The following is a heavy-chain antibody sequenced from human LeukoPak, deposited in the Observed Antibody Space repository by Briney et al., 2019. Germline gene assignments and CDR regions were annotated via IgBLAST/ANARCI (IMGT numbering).Heavy chain of an antibody. J-gene: IGHJ4*02. D-gene: IGHD3-22*01. CDR2: IHSDGST. CDR1: GLTVSTNY. CDR3: ARDLDYFDSSGSHRRRNYFDY. V-gene: IGHV3-53*01. Sequence: GGSLRLSCAASGLTVSTNYMTWVRQAPGKGLEWVSIIHSDGSTYYADSVKGRFTISRDNYKNTLYLQVNSLRGEDTAMYYCARDLDYFDSSGSHRRRNYFDYWGQGTLVTVSS.